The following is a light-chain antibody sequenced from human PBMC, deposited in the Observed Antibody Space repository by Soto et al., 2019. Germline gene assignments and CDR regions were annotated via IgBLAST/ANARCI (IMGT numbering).Light chain of an antibody. CDR3: TSFTSGSPPYV. J-gene: IGLJ1*01. Sequence: QSALAQPASVSGSPGQSITISCAGTNNDVGAYNYVSWYQQLPGKAPKLLIYDVKYRPSGVSSRFSGSRSGNTASLTISGLQTEDEADYYCTSFTSGSPPYVLGTGTRSPS. CDR1: NNDVGAYNY. V-gene: IGLV2-14*03. CDR2: DVK.